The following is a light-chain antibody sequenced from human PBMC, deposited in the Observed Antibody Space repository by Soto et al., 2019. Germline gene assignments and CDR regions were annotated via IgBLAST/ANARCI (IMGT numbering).Light chain of an antibody. V-gene: IGKV4-1*01. CDR2: WAS. CDR1: QSVVYSYNSKNY. CDR3: HKYYSTNRQ. Sequence: DIVITQAPYSLAVSLGEGAAITCKSSQSVVYSYNSKNYLAWYQEKKGQHHKLIIYWASTRESGVPDRFSGSGYGRDLILTMRSLQAEDVAVYYCHKYYSTNRQFGEGTGAEI. J-gene: IGKJ4*02.